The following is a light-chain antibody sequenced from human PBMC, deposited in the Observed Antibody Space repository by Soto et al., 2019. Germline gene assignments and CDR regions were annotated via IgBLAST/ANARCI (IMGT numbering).Light chain of an antibody. Sequence: QSVLTQPPSASGTPGQRVSISCSGSSSNIGSEAVNWFQHLPGTTPKLLIYGNYQRPSGVPDRFSGSRSGTSASLAISGLQSEDEADYYCAAWDDSLNVYVFGTGTKVTVL. CDR2: GNY. J-gene: IGLJ1*01. CDR1: SSNIGSEA. V-gene: IGLV1-44*01. CDR3: AAWDDSLNVYV.